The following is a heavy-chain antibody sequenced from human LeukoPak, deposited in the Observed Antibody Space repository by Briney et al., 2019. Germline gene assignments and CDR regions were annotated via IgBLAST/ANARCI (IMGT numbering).Heavy chain of an antibody. V-gene: IGHV4-30-4*01. J-gene: IGHJ5*02. CDR2: MYYSGST. D-gene: IGHD3-22*01. Sequence: SETLSLTGTVSGGSISSGDYYWSWIRQPPGKGLEWIGYMYYSGSTYYNPSLKSRVTISVDTSKNQFSLKLSSVTAADTAMYYCARPYYYDSRIDPWGQGTLVTVSS. CDR3: ARPYYYDSRIDP. CDR1: GGSISSGDYY.